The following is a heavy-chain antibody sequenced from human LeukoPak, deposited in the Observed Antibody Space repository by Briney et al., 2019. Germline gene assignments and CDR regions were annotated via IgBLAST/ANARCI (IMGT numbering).Heavy chain of an antibody. J-gene: IGHJ3*02. CDR2: ISGSGGST. CDR1: GFTFSSYA. Sequence: GGSLRLSCAASGFTFSSYAMIGVRQAPGKGLGWVSAISGSGGSTYYADSMKGRFTISRDNSKNTLYLQMHSLRAEVTAVYYCAKTGAFDIWGQGTMVTVSS. V-gene: IGHV3-23*01. CDR3: AKTGAFDI.